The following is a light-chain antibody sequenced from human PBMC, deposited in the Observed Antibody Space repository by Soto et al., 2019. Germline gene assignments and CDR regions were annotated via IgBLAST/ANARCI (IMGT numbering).Light chain of an antibody. CDR1: QSINKY. Sequence: EIVLTQSPATLSFSPGERATLSCRASQSINKYLAWYQQKPGQAPRLLIYDASNRATGIPARFSGSGSGTDFSLTITSLEPEDFALYYCQQRSNWRGTFGGGTKVEI. J-gene: IGKJ4*01. CDR3: QQRSNWRGT. CDR2: DAS. V-gene: IGKV3-11*01.